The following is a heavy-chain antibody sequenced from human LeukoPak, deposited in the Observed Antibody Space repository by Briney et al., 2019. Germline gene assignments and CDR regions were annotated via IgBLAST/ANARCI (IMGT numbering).Heavy chain of an antibody. D-gene: IGHD6-13*01. J-gene: IGHJ6*02. CDR1: GGSFSGYY. V-gene: IGHV4-34*01. Sequence: SETLSLTCAVYGGSFSGYYWSWIRQPPGKGLEWIGEINHSGSTNYNPSLKSRVTISVDTSKNQFSLKLSSVTAADTAVYYCAIRYSSSWYGFYYYGMDVWGQGTTVTVSS. CDR3: AIRYSSSWYGFYYYGMDV. CDR2: INHSGST.